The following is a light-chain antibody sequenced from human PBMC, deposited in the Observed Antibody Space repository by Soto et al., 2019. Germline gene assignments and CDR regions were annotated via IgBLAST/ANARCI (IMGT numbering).Light chain of an antibody. CDR2: SNN. CDR3: AAWDDSLNVLV. V-gene: IGLV1-44*01. CDR1: SSNIGSKS. J-gene: IGLJ2*01. Sequence: VLTQPPSVSGTPGQRVNMSCSGSSSNIGSKSVSWYQHLPQTAPKLLIYSNNQRPSGVPGRFSGSKSGTSASLAISGLQSDDETQYYCAAWDDSLNVLVFGGGTQLTVL.